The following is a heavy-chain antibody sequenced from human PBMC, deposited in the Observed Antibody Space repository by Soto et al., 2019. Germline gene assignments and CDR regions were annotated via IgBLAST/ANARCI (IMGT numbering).Heavy chain of an antibody. CDR2: IYYSGST. CDR1: GGSISSSSYY. CDR3: ASSRGSTCFDY. Sequence: WETLSLTCTVSGGSISSSSYYWGWIRQPPGKGLEWIGCIYYSGSTYYNPSLKSRVTISVDTSKNQFSLKLSSVTAADTAGYYCASSRGSTCFDYWGQGTLVTVSS. V-gene: IGHV4-39*07. D-gene: IGHD2-2*01. J-gene: IGHJ4*02.